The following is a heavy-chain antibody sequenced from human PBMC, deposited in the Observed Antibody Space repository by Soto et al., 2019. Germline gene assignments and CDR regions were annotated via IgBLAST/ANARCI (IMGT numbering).Heavy chain of an antibody. CDR2: IYYSGST. V-gene: IGHV4-31*03. CDR1: GGSIISCGYY. CDR3: ARVSRWDWNYSYFDY. J-gene: IGHJ4*02. Sequence: SETLSLTCTVSGGSIISCGYYWSLIRQHPGKGLEWIGYIYYSGSTYYNPSLKSRVTISVDTSKNQFSLKLSSVTAADTAVYYCARVSRWDWNYSYFDYWGQGTLVTVSS. D-gene: IGHD1-7*01.